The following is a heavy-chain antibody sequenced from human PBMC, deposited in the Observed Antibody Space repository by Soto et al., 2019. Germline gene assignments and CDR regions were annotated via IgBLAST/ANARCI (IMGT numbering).Heavy chain of an antibody. Sequence: EVQLLESGGGLVQPGGSLRLSCAASGFTFSSYAISWVRQAPGKGLEWVSAISGSGGSTYYADSVKGRFTISRDNSKNTLYLPMNSLRAEDTAVYYCAKFLSTTVTYYYYYVMDVWGQGTTVTVSS. CDR2: ISGSGGST. CDR1: GFTFSSYA. CDR3: AKFLSTTVTYYYYYVMDV. D-gene: IGHD4-17*01. V-gene: IGHV3-23*01. J-gene: IGHJ6*02.